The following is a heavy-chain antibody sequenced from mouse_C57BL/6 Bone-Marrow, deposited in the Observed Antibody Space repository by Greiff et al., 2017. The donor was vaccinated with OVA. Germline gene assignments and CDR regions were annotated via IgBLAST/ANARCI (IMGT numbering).Heavy chain of an antibody. D-gene: IGHD3-2*02. Sequence: VQLQQSGAELVKPGASVKLSCTASGFNITDYYMPWVKQRPEQGLEWIGRIDPEDGETNYAQNFQGKATLTADTSSNPAYLQLSSLTSDDAAVYYCARSEAAQATYFDDWGQGTTLTVSA. CDR2: IDPEDGET. CDR1: GFNITDYY. CDR3: ARSEAAQATYFDD. J-gene: IGHJ2*01. V-gene: IGHV14-2*01.